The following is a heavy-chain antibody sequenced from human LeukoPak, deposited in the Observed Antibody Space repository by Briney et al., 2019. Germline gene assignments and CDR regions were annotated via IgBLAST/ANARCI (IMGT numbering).Heavy chain of an antibody. CDR3: TASHYYGSGSPTFDY. D-gene: IGHD3-10*01. J-gene: IGHJ4*02. V-gene: IGHV3-15*01. CDR2: VKSKADGGTT. CDR1: GFTFSNGW. Sequence: GGSPRLSCAASGFTFSNGWMNWVRQAPGKGLEWVGRVKSKADGGTTDYDESVKGRFSVSRDDSKNTLYLEMNNLKTEDTAVYYCTASHYYGSGSPTFDYWGQGTLVTVSS.